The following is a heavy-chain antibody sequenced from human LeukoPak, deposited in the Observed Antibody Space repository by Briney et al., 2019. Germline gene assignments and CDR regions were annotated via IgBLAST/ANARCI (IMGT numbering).Heavy chain of an antibody. V-gene: IGHV4-39*01. CDR1: GGSFSRSSYY. J-gene: IGHJ4*02. D-gene: IGHD4-23*01. Sequence: SETLSLTCAVYGGSFSRSSYYWGWIRQPPGKGLEWIGSIYYSGSTYYNPSLKSRVTISVDTSKNQFSLKLSSVTAADTAVYYCARHERDYGGNSSDYWGQGTLVTVSS. CDR3: ARHERDYGGNSSDY. CDR2: IYYSGST.